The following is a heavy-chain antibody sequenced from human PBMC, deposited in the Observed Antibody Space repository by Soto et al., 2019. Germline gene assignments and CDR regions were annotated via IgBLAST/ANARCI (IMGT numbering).Heavy chain of an antibody. CDR1: VYAFTSYY. J-gene: IGHJ4*02. Sequence: XSVKVSCKASVYAFTSYYMHWVRQAPGQGLEWMGIINPSGGSTSYAQKFQGRVTMTRDTSTSTVYMELSSLRSEDTAVYYCAREARDGYNSVDYWGQGTLVTVSS. CDR3: AREARDGYNSVDY. D-gene: IGHD5-12*01. CDR2: INPSGGST. V-gene: IGHV1-46*01.